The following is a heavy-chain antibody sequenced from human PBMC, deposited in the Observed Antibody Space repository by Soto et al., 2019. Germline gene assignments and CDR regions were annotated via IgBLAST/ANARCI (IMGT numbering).Heavy chain of an antibody. CDR1: GVTFSRYW. J-gene: IGHJ4*02. Sequence: EVQLVESGGGLVQPGGSLRLSCAASGVTFSRYWMSWVRQAPGKGLEWVANIKQDGSEKYYVDSVKGRFTISRDNAKNSLYLQMNSLRAEDTAVYYCARDIPGERASDYWGQGTLVTVSS. CDR3: ARDIPGERASDY. CDR2: IKQDGSEK. V-gene: IGHV3-7*01. D-gene: IGHD3-16*01.